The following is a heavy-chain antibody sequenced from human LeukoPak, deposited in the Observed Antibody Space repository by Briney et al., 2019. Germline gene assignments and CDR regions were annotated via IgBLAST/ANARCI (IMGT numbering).Heavy chain of an antibody. Sequence: SQNLSLTCAISGDSVSSNSAAWNWIRQSPSRGLEWRGRTYYRSKWYNDYAISVKSRITIFPDTSKNQFSLHLNSVTPEDTAIYYCARDSWFFDYWGPGTLVTVSS. CDR3: ARDSWFFDY. J-gene: IGHJ4*02. D-gene: IGHD6-13*01. V-gene: IGHV6-1*01. CDR1: GDSVSSNSAA. CDR2: TYYRSKWYN.